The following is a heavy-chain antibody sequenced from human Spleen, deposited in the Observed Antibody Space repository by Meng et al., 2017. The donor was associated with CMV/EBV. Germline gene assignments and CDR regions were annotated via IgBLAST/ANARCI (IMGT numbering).Heavy chain of an antibody. D-gene: IGHD2-21*01. Sequence: GGSLRLSCAASGFTFSSYWMSWVRQAPGKGLEWVANIKQDGSEKYYVDSVKGRFTISRDNAKNSLYLQMNSLRAEDTAVYYCERESYSWDRVFDYWGQGTLVTVSS. CDR2: IKQDGSEK. V-gene: IGHV3-7*01. J-gene: IGHJ4*02. CDR1: GFTFSSYW. CDR3: ERESYSWDRVFDY.